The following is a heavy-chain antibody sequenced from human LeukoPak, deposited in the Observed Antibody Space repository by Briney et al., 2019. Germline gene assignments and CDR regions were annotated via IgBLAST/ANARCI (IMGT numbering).Heavy chain of an antibody. CDR3: ATTDYGEGAFDY. Sequence: GASVKVSCKASGYTITSYYMHWVRQAPGQGLEWMGVINPSGGSTSYAQKFQGRVTMTRDTSTSTVYMELSSLRSEDTAVYYCATTDYGEGAFDYWGQGTLVTVSS. CDR1: GYTITSYY. J-gene: IGHJ4*02. CDR2: INPSGGST. D-gene: IGHD4-17*01. V-gene: IGHV1-46*01.